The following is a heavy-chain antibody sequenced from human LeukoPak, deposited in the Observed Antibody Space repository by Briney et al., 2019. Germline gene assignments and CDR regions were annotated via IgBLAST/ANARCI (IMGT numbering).Heavy chain of an antibody. CDR3: ARSEVGTIDY. CDR2: IYYSGST. Sequence: PSETLSLTCTVSGGSISSYYWSWIRQPPGKGLEWIGYIYYSGSTNHNPSLKSRVTISVDTSKNQFSLKLSSVTAADTAVYYCARSEVGTIDYWGQGTLVTVSS. V-gene: IGHV4-59*01. CDR1: GGSISSYY. D-gene: IGHD1-14*01. J-gene: IGHJ4*02.